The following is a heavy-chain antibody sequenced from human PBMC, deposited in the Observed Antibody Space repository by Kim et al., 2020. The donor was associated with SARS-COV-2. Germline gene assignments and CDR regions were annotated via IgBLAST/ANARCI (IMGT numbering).Heavy chain of an antibody. J-gene: IGHJ4*02. V-gene: IGHV1-2*02. CDR3: ARARRSSSWYGIFDY. CDR1: GYTFTGYY. CDR2: INPNSGGT. D-gene: IGHD6-13*01. Sequence: ASVKVSCKASGYTFTGYYMHWVRQAPGQGLEWMGWINPNSGGTNYAQKFQGRVTMTRDTSISTAYMELSRLRSDDTAVYYCARARRSSSWYGIFDYWGQGTLVTVSS.